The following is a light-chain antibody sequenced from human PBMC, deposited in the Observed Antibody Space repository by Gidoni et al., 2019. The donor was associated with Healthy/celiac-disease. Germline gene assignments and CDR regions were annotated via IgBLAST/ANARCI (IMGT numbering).Light chain of an antibody. V-gene: IGLV1-47*01. J-gene: IGLJ2*01. CDR1: SSNIGSNY. CDR3: AAWDDSLSGHVV. Sequence: QSVLTQPPSASGTPGQRVTISCSGSSSNIGSNYVYWYQQLPGTAPNLLIYRNNQRPSGVPDRFSGSKSGTSASLASSGLRSEDEADYYCAAWDDSLSGHVVFGGGTKLTVL. CDR2: RNN.